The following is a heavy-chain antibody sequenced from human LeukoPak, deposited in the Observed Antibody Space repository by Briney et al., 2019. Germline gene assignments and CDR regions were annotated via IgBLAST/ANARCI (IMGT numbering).Heavy chain of an antibody. Sequence: RAGGSLRLSCAASGFTFSSYSMNWVRQAPGKGLEWVSSISSSSSHIYYADSVKGRFTISRDNAKNSLYLQMNSLRAEDTAVYYCARDRWEMATIVFDYWGQGTLVTVSS. D-gene: IGHD5-24*01. CDR3: ARDRWEMATIVFDY. V-gene: IGHV3-21*01. CDR1: GFTFSSYS. J-gene: IGHJ4*02. CDR2: ISSSSSHI.